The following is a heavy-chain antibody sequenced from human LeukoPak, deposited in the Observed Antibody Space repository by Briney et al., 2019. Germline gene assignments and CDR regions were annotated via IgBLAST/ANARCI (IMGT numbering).Heavy chain of an antibody. J-gene: IGHJ5*02. CDR3: ARDRGLYSNYPVMIDP. Sequence: SETLSLTXTVSGGSIRSGSYYWSWIRQPAGKGLDWIGRIYTSGSTNYNPSLKSRVTISVDTSKNQFSLKLSSVTAADTAVYYCARDRGLYSNYPVMIDPWGQGTLVTVPS. V-gene: IGHV4-61*02. CDR2: IYTSGST. D-gene: IGHD4-11*01. CDR1: GGSIRSGSYY.